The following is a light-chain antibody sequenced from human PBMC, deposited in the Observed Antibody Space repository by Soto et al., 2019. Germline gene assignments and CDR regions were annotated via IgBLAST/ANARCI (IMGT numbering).Light chain of an antibody. V-gene: IGKV3-15*01. CDR3: QQYNNWPQT. CDR2: GAS. CDR1: QSVSSN. J-gene: IGKJ1*01. Sequence: EIVMTQSPATLSVSPGERATLSCRASQSVSSNLAWYQQKPGQAPRLLIYGASTRATGIPARFSGSGSGTGFTLTISSLQSGDFAVYYCQQYNNWPQTFGQGTKVDIK.